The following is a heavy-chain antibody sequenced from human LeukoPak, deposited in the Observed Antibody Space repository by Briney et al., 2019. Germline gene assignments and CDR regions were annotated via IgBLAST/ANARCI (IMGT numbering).Heavy chain of an antibody. V-gene: IGHV3-33*06. CDR2: IWYDGSNK. J-gene: IGHJ5*02. Sequence: GRSLRLSCAASGFTFSSYGMHWVRQAPGKGLEWVAVIWYDGSNKYYADSVKGRFTISRDNSKNTLYLQMSSLRAEDTAVYSCAKDRRDGGYCRGSTSCYVNNYFDPWGQGTLVTVSS. CDR3: AKDRRDGGYCRGSTSCYVNNYFDP. CDR1: GFTFSSYG. D-gene: IGHD2-15*01.